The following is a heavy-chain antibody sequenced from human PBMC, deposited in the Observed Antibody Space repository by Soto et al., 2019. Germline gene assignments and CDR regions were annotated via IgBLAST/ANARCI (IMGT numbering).Heavy chain of an antibody. J-gene: IGHJ4*02. D-gene: IGHD2-15*01. Sequence: GGSLKICCNGFGYRFNIFCIGLVLQMPGKGLEWMWIIHPDDSDTKYNQPFQGQVTISADKSISTAYLQWSSLKDSDTAMYFCLRYGGKHLDYWGQGTLVTVSS. V-gene: IGHV5-51*01. CDR3: LRYGGKHLDY. CDR2: IHPDDSDT. CDR1: GYRFNIFC.